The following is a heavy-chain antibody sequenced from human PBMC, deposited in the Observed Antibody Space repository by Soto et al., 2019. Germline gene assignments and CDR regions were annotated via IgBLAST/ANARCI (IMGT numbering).Heavy chain of an antibody. CDR1: GGTFRSYV. D-gene: IGHD1-1*01. J-gene: IGHJ4*02. V-gene: IGHV1-69*12. Sequence: VQLVQSGAEVKKPGSSGKVSCKASGGTFRSYVTSWVRQAPGQGLEWLGGIIPMYGTTYYAQTFQGRVTISADESTSTAFMELSSLRSEDTAVYYCARIGTLDWIDDYWGQGTLVTVSS. CDR3: ARIGTLDWIDDY. CDR2: IIPMYGTT.